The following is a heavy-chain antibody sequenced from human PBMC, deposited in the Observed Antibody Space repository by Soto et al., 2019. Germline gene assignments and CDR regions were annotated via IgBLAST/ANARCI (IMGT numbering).Heavy chain of an antibody. CDR2: VFHSGGT. CDR3: ARALGSSGFHGWLDP. CDR1: GDSISSPNW. J-gene: IGHJ5*02. V-gene: IGHV4-4*02. Sequence: QVQLQESGPGLVKPSGTLSLTCAVSGDSISSPNWWGWVRQPPGKGLEWIGEVFHSGGTNYNPSLKSRITISVDKSKNQFSPILTSVTAADTAIYYCARALGSSGFHGWLDPWGQGTLVTVSS. D-gene: IGHD3-22*01.